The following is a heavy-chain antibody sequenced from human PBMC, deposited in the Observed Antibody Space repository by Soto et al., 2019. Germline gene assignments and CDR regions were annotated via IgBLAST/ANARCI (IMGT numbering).Heavy chain of an antibody. CDR3: ARGEQYSGRIFDY. Sequence: QVQLQQSGPGLVKPSQTLSVTCGISGDSVSSNSAAWNWLRQSPSRGLEWLGRTYYRSKWYNDYAVSVESPITINPDTSKNHFSLQLNFVTPEDTAVYFCARGEQYSGRIFDYWGQGTLVTVSS. V-gene: IGHV6-1*01. CDR2: TYYRSKWYN. J-gene: IGHJ4*02. D-gene: IGHD1-26*01. CDR1: GDSVSSNSAA.